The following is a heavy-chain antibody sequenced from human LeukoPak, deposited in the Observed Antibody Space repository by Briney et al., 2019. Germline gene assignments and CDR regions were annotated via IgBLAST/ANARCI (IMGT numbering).Heavy chain of an antibody. CDR2: IYYSGST. V-gene: IGHV4-39*01. CDR3: ARTQPGYSSGGFDY. J-gene: IGHJ4*02. D-gene: IGHD6-19*01. Sequence: KPSETLSLTCTVSGGSISSGTYYWGWIRQPPGEGLEWIGSIYYSGSTYYNPSLKSRVTISVDTSKNQFSLKLSSVTAADTTVFYCARTQPGYSSGGFDYWGQGTLVTVSS. CDR1: GGSISSGTYY.